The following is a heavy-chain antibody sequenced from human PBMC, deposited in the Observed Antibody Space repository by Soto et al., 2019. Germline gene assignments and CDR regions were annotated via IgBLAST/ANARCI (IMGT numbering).Heavy chain of an antibody. CDR2: IYYSGST. D-gene: IGHD3-22*01. J-gene: IGHJ5*02. CDR1: GGSISSGGYY. Sequence: QVQLQESGPGLVKPSQTLSLTCTVSGGSISSGGYYWSWIRQHPGKGLEWIGYIYYSGSTYYNPSLMSRVTISVVTSKNQFSLKLSSVTAADTAVYYCARGEYYYDSSGYYYNWFDPWGQGALVTVSS. CDR3: ARGEYYYDSSGYYYNWFDP. V-gene: IGHV4-31*03.